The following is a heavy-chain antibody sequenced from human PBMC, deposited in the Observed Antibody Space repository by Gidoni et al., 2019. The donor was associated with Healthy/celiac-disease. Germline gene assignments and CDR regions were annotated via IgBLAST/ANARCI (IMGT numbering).Heavy chain of an antibody. Sequence: ELQLVQSGAEVKKPGESLRIACKGSGYSFTSYWTSWVRQMPGKGLEWMGRIDPSDSYTNYSPSFQGHVTISADKSISTAYLQWSSLKASDTAMYYCARHSLYDYGDQILRGGWYFDLWGRGTLVTVSS. J-gene: IGHJ2*01. CDR1: GYSFTSYW. CDR3: ARHSLYDYGDQILRGGWYFDL. CDR2: IDPSDSYT. D-gene: IGHD4-17*01. V-gene: IGHV5-10-1*03.